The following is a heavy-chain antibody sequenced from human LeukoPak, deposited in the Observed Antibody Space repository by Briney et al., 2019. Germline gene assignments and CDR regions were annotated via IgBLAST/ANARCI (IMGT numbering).Heavy chain of an antibody. Sequence: PGGSLRLSCAASGFSFSSYAMTWVRQAPGKGLEWVSVINDSGGSTYYADSVKGRFTISRDNSKNTLYLQMNSLRAEDTAVYYCAKGMNRAAAGYFDYWGQGTLVTVSS. CDR1: GFSFSSYA. D-gene: IGHD6-13*01. CDR2: INDSGGST. J-gene: IGHJ4*02. CDR3: AKGMNRAAAGYFDY. V-gene: IGHV3-23*01.